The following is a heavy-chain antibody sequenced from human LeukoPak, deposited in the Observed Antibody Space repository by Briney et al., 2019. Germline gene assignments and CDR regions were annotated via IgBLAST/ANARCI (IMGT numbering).Heavy chain of an antibody. V-gene: IGHV4-39*01. J-gene: IGHJ4*02. CDR1: GGSLSSSSYY. D-gene: IGHD6-13*01. CDR3: ARLMRRRAAAGIDD. CDR2: IYYSGST. Sequence: SETLSLTCTVSGGSLSSSSYYWGWIRHPPGKGLEGIGRIYYSGSTYYNPSLKSRVTISVDPSKNQFSLKLSSVTAADTAVYYCARLMRRRAAAGIDDWGQGTLVTVSS.